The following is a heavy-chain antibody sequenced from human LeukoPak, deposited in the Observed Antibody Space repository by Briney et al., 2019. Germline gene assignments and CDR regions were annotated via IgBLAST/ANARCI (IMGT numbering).Heavy chain of an antibody. CDR1: GGSFSGYY. V-gene: IGHV4-34*01. J-gene: IGHJ4*02. CDR2: INHSGST. Sequence: SETLSLTCAVYGGSFSGYYWSWIRQPPGKGLEWIGEINHSGSTNYNPSLKSRVTTSVDTSKNQFSLKLSSVTAADTAVYYCARGVGYDFWSGSYYFDYWGQGTLVTVSS. CDR3: ARGVGYDFWSGSYYFDY. D-gene: IGHD3-3*01.